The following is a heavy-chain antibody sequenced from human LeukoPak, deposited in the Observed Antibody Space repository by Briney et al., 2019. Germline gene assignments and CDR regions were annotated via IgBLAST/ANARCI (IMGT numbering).Heavy chain of an antibody. V-gene: IGHV3-15*01. Sequence: PGGSLRLSCAASGFTFSNAWMSWVRQAPGKGLEWVGRIKSKTDGGTTDYAAPVKGRFTISRDDSKNTLYLQMNSLKTEDTAVYYCTTDISGYYPFDYWGQGTLVTVSS. D-gene: IGHD3-22*01. CDR2: IKSKTDGGTT. CDR1: GFTFSNAW. J-gene: IGHJ4*02. CDR3: TTDISGYYPFDY.